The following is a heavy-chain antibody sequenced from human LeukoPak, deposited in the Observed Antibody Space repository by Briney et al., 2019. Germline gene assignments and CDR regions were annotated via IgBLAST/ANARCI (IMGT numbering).Heavy chain of an antibody. J-gene: IGHJ5*02. CDR2: INTGNGNT. V-gene: IGHV1-3*03. CDR3: ARGAKFRSYGSGTYYTSLPFDP. Sequence: RASVKVSCKASGYTFTSYTMHWVRQAPGQRLEWMGWINTGNGNTKYSQEFQGRVTITRDTSASTAYVELSSLRSEDMAVYYCARGAKFRSYGSGTYYTSLPFDPWGQGTLVTVSS. D-gene: IGHD3-10*01. CDR1: GYTFTSYT.